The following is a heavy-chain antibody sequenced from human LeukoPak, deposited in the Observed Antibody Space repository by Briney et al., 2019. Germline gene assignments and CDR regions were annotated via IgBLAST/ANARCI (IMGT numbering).Heavy chain of an antibody. Sequence: RTSETLSLTCTVSGGSISSYYWSWIRQPPGKGLEWIGYIYYSGSTNYNPSLKSRVTISVDTSKNQFSLRLSSVTAADTAVYYCARYGRYSSSYYYYYTDVWGKGTTVTVSS. CDR1: GGSISSYY. J-gene: IGHJ6*03. D-gene: IGHD6-13*01. V-gene: IGHV4-59*01. CDR3: ARYGRYSSSYYYYYTDV. CDR2: IYYSGST.